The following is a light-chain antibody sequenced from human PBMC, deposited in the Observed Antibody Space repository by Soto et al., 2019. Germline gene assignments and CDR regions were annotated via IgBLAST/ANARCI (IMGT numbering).Light chain of an antibody. Sequence: EIVMTQSPATLSVSPGERATLSCRASQSVNSNLAWYQHKPGQAPKLLIYAASTRATGIPARFSGSGSGTELTLTISRLQSEDFAIYYCQHYNAWGTFGQGTKLEIK. CDR3: QHYNAWGT. V-gene: IGKV3-15*01. CDR2: AAS. J-gene: IGKJ2*01. CDR1: QSVNSN.